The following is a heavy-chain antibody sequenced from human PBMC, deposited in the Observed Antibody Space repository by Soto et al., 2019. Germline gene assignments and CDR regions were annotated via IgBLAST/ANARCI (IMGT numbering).Heavy chain of an antibody. V-gene: IGHV4-31*03. D-gene: IGHD3-10*01. CDR2: IYYSGST. CDR1: GGSISSGGYY. J-gene: IGHJ5*02. Sequence: SETLSLTCTVSGGSISSGGYYWSWIRQHPGKGLEWIGYIYYSGSTYYNPSLKSRVTISVDTSKNQFSLKLSSVTAADTAVYYCARCARLGNLFDPWGQGTLVTVSS. CDR3: ARCARLGNLFDP.